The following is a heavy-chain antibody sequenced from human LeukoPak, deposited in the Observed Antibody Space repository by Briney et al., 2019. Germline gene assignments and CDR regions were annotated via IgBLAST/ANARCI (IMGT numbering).Heavy chain of an antibody. CDR2: IYYSGST. Sequence: SETLSLTCTVSGGSISSGDYYWSWIRQPPGKGLEWIGYIYYSGSTYYNPSLKSRVTISVDTSKNQLSLKLSSVTAADTAVYYCARKLLFLEWLPYARWFDPWGQGTLVTVSS. J-gene: IGHJ5*02. V-gene: IGHV4-30-4*08. CDR1: GGSISSGDYY. D-gene: IGHD3-3*01. CDR3: ARKLLFLEWLPYARWFDP.